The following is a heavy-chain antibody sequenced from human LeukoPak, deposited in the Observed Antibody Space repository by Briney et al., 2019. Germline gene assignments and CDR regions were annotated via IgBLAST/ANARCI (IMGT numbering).Heavy chain of an antibody. V-gene: IGHV4-59*01. Sequence: SETLSLTCTVSGGSISSYYWSWTRQPPGKGLEGIGYIYYSGSTNYNPSLKSRGTVSVDTSKNQFSLKLSSVTAAETAVYYCARVGGTAGRDYYYYGMDVWGQGTPVTVS. CDR2: IYYSGST. CDR3: ARVGGTAGRDYYYYGMDV. J-gene: IGHJ6*02. CDR1: GGSISSYY. D-gene: IGHD1-1*01.